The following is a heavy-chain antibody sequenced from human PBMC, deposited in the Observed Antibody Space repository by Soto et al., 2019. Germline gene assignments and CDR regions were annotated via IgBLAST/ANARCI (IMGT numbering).Heavy chain of an antibody. CDR1: GGSISSGGYY. D-gene: IGHD2-21*01. J-gene: IGHJ6*02. CDR2: IYYSGTT. Sequence: SETLSLTCTVSGGSISSGGYYWYWIRQHPGKVLEWIGYIYYSGTTYYNPSLKSRVTISVDTSKNQFSLKLSSVTAADTAVYYCAASCVACGGFNYYGMDVWGQGTTVT. V-gene: IGHV4-31*03. CDR3: AASCVACGGFNYYGMDV.